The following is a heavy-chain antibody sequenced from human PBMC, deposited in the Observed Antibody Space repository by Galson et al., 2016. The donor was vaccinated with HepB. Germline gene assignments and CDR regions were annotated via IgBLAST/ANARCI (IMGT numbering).Heavy chain of an antibody. CDR3: ANPGIYCSSTSCPLDY. J-gene: IGHJ4*02. CDR1: GYSFASYW. V-gene: IGHV5-51*03. D-gene: IGHD2-2*01. CDR2: IYPADSDT. Sequence: QSGAEVKKPGESLRISCRGSGYSFASYWIAWVRQMPGKGLEWVGVIYPADSDTRYSPSFQGQVTISADKSISTAYLQWSSLKASDTAMYYCANPGIYCSSTSCPLDYWGQGTLVTVSS.